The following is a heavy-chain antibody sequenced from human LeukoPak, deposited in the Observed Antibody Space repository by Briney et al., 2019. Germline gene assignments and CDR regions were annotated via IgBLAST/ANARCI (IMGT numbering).Heavy chain of an antibody. D-gene: IGHD6-13*01. V-gene: IGHV3-23*01. CDR1: GFTFSRYA. CDR2: ITGSGGST. CDR3: AKVPLIAAPKHFDY. Sequence: PGGSLRLSCAASGFTFSRYAMSWVRQAPGKGLEWVSAITGSGGSTYYADSVKGRFTISRDNSKNTLYLQMNRLRAEDTAVYYCAKVPLIAAPKHFDYWGQGTLVTVSS. J-gene: IGHJ4*02.